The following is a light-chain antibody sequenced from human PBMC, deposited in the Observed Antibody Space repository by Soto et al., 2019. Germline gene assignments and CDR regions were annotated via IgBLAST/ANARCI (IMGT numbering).Light chain of an antibody. V-gene: IGKV1-5*03. J-gene: IGKJ4*01. CDR2: KAP. CDR1: QSVSTW. CDR3: HQYHIYPVT. Sequence: DIQMTQSPSTLSASVGDRVTITCRASQSVSTWLAWYQQKPGKAPKLLIHKAPTLENGVPSRFSGSRSGTDFTLTISSLQPDDFATYYCHQYHIYPVTFGGGTKVEIK.